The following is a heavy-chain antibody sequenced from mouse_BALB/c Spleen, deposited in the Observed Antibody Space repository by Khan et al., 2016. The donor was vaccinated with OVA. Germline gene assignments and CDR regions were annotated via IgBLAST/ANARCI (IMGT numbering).Heavy chain of an antibody. CDR2: IWAGGST. Sequence: QVQLKESGPGLVAPSQSLSITCTVSGFSLTNYGVHWVRQPPGKGLEWLGVIWAGGSTNYNSSLMSRLSITKDNSKSQVFLKMNSLQTDDTAMYYCARKPPIHYYGHRTLDYWGQGISVTVSS. J-gene: IGHJ4*01. D-gene: IGHD1-2*01. V-gene: IGHV2-9*02. CDR3: ARKPPIHYYGHRTLDY. CDR1: GFSLTNYG.